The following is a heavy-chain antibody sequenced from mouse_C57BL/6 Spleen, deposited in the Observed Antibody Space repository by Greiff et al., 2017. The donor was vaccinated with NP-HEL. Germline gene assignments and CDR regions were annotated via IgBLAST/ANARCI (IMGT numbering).Heavy chain of an antibody. D-gene: IGHD1-2*01. Sequence: EVKLMESGGGLVQPKGSLKLSCAASGFSFNTYAMNWVRQAPGKGLEWVARIRSKSNNYATYYADSVKDRFTISRDDSESMLYLQMNNLKTEDTAMYYCVRGYGTFAYWGQGTLVTVSA. J-gene: IGHJ3*01. CDR3: VRGYGTFAY. V-gene: IGHV10-1*01. CDR1: GFSFNTYA. CDR2: IRSKSNNYAT.